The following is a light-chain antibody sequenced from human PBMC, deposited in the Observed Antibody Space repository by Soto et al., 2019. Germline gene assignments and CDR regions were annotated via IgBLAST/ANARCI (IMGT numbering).Light chain of an antibody. CDR3: QQYNNYWGLT. Sequence: DIQMTQSPSTLSASVGDRVTITCRASQSMSYWLDWYQQKPGKAPKLLIYKATNLEAGVPSRFSGSGSGTEFTLTISSLQPDDFATYYCQQYNNYWGLTFGGGTRVEIK. CDR2: KAT. V-gene: IGKV1-5*03. CDR1: QSMSYW. J-gene: IGKJ4*01.